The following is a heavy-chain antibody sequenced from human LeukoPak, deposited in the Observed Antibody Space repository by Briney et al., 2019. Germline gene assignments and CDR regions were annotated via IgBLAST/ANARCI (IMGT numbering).Heavy chain of an antibody. CDR1: GFTFSSYG. CDR2: IWYDGSNK. CDR3: ARAQEAYYYYYGMDV. V-gene: IGHV3-33*01. J-gene: IGHJ6*02. Sequence: GRSLRLSCAASGFTFSSYGMHWVRQAPGKGLEWVAVIWYDGSNKYYADSAKGRFTISRDNSKNTLYLQMNSLRAEDTAVYYCARAQEAYYYYYGMDVWGQGTTVTVYS.